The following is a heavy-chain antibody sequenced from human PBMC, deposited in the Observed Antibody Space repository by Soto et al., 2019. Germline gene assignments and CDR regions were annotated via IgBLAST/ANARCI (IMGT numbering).Heavy chain of an antibody. Sequence: PWGSVRLCCAACGFIVSSDGMHLVRQAPGKGLEWVAVIWYDVSNKYYADSVKGRFTISRDNSKNTLYLQMNSLRAEDTAVYYCARDIAYYDILTGSLFDYWGQGTLVTVSS. D-gene: IGHD3-9*01. J-gene: IGHJ4*02. CDR3: ARDIAYYDILTGSLFDY. CDR2: IWYDVSNK. V-gene: IGHV3-33*01. CDR1: GFIVSSDG.